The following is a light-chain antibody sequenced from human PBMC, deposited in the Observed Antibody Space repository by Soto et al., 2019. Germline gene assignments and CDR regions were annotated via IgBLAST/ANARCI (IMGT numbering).Light chain of an antibody. Sequence: AIRMTQSTASLSASTGDRVTITCRASQGISSYLAWYQQKPGKAPKLLIYAASTLQSGVPSRFSGSGSGTDFTLTISCLKSEDFATYYCQQYYSYPRTFGQGTKVEIK. V-gene: IGKV1-8*01. J-gene: IGKJ1*01. CDR1: QGISSY. CDR2: AAS. CDR3: QQYYSYPRT.